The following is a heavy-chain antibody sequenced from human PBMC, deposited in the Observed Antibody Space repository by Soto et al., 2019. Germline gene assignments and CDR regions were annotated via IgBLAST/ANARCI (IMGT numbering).Heavy chain of an antibody. V-gene: IGHV3-23*01. J-gene: IGHJ5*02. D-gene: IGHD6-13*01. Sequence: EAQLLESGGGLVQPGGSLRLPCAASGFTFSNYAMSWVRQAPGKGLEWVSGISGSGGSTYYTDSVKGRFTNSRDNSKNTLYLQMNSLRDEDTAVYYCAKAMTSSWTLSSWGQGTLVTVSS. CDR1: GFTFSNYA. CDR3: AKAMTSSWTLSS. CDR2: ISGSGGST.